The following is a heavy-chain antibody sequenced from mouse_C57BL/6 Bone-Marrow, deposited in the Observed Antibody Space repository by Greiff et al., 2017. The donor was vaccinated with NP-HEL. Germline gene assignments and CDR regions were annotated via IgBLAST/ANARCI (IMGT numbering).Heavy chain of an antibody. J-gene: IGHJ2*01. CDR3: ARGAYYGRYYFDY. D-gene: IGHD1-1*01. Sequence: QVQLQQPGAELVRPGSSVKLSCKASGYTFTSYWMHWVKQRPIQGLEWIGNIDPSDSETHYNQKFKDKATLTVDKSSSTAYMQLSSLTSEDSAVYYCARGAYYGRYYFDYWGQGTTLTVSS. CDR2: IDPSDSET. V-gene: IGHV1-52*01. CDR1: GYTFTSYW.